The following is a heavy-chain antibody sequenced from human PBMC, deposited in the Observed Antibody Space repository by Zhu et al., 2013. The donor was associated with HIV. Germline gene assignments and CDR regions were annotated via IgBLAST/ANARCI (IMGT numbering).Heavy chain of an antibody. CDR1: GGSISSSSYY. V-gene: IGHV4-39*07. Sequence: QVQLQESGPGLVKPSETLSLTCTVSGGSISSSSYYWGWIRQPPGKGLEWIGSIYYSGSTYYNPSLKGRVTISVDTSKNQFSLKLSSVTAADTAVYYCARGDILTGYGHFDCWGQGTLVTVSS. CDR2: IYYSGST. J-gene: IGHJ4*02. D-gene: IGHD3-9*01. CDR3: ARGDILTGYGHFDC.